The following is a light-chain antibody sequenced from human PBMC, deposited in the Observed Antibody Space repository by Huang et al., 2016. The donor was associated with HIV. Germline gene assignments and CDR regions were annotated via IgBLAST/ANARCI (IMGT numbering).Light chain of an antibody. V-gene: IGKV1-5*03. CDR3: QHYNSFPWT. Sequence: DIQMTQSSATLSASVGDRVTISCRASQSVGTWLAWYQQKPGKAPNLLIYEASTLESGVSSRFSGGGSGTEFTLTINSLQPDDFATYYCQHYNSFPWTFGQGTKVEV. CDR1: QSVGTW. CDR2: EAS. J-gene: IGKJ1*01.